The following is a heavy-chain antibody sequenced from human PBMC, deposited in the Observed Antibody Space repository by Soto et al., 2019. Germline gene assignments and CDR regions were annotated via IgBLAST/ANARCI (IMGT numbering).Heavy chain of an antibody. CDR1: GFTFSNYW. V-gene: IGHV3-74*01. CDR2: INSDGSVS. CDR3: ARGDCVGGTCYSLASSFYYDMDV. D-gene: IGHD2-15*01. Sequence: EVQLVESGGGLVQPGGSLRLSCAASGFTFSNYWMYWVRQAPGKGLVWVSRINSDGSVSSYADSVKGRLTISRDNVKNTLYLQMDSLRAEDTAVYYCARGDCVGGTCYSLASSFYYDMDVWGKGTTVTVFS. J-gene: IGHJ6*03.